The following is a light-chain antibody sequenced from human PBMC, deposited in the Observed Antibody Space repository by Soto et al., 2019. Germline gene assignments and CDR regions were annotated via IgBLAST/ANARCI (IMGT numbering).Light chain of an antibody. CDR3: QQYNNWPPA. Sequence: EILTTQPPATLPSFPGDRVTLSCRASQYINTRLAWYQHRPGQAPRLLIYQTSIRAAGIPARFSGSGSGTEFTLTISSLQSEDFAVYYCQQYNNWPPAFGQGTKVDIK. V-gene: IGKV3-15*01. CDR1: QYINTR. CDR2: QTS. J-gene: IGKJ1*01.